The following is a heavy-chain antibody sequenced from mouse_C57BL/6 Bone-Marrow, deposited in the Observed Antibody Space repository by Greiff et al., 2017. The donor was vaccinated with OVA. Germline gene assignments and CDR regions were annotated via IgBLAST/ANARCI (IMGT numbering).Heavy chain of an antibody. CDR1: GYTFTSYW. Sequence: QVQLQQPGAELVMPGASVKLSCKASGYTFTSYWMHWVKQRPGQGLEWIGEIDPSDSYTNYNQKFKGKSTLTVDKSSSTAYMQLSSLTSKDSAVYYCAREDYDYGFAYWGQGTLVTVSA. J-gene: IGHJ3*01. CDR2: IDPSDSYT. D-gene: IGHD2-4*01. CDR3: AREDYDYGFAY. V-gene: IGHV1-69*01.